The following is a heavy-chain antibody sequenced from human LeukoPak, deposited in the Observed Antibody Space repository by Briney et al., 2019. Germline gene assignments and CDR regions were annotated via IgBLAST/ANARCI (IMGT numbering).Heavy chain of an antibody. CDR1: GFTFSGSA. V-gene: IGHV3-73*01. J-gene: IGHJ4*02. CDR2: IRSKANSYAT. CDR3: ARERLGYSGYDSIPPDY. D-gene: IGHD5-12*01. Sequence: GGSLTLSCAASGFTFSGSAMHWVRQASGKGLEWVGRIRSKANSYATAYAASVKGRFTISRDNAKNSLYLQMNSLRAEDTAVYYCARERLGYSGYDSIPPDYWGQGTLVTVSS.